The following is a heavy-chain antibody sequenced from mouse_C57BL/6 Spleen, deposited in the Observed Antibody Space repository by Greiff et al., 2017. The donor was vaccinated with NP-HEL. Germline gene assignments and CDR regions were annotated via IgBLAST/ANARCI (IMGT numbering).Heavy chain of an antibody. Sequence: EVKLVESGGGLVQPGGSLSLSCAASGFTFTDYYMSWVRQPPGKALEWLGFIRNKANGYTTEYSASVKGRFTISRANSQSILYLQMNALRAEDSANYYCASNYYFGLDYWGQGTSVTVSS. V-gene: IGHV7-3*01. D-gene: IGHD1-1*01. CDR1: GFTFTDYY. CDR2: IRNKANGYTT. CDR3: ASNYYFGLDY. J-gene: IGHJ4*01.